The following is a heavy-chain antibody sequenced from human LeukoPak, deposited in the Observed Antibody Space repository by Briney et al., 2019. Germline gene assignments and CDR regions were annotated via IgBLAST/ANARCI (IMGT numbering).Heavy chain of an antibody. CDR3: ARESLVRWFGEPTLNAFDI. CDR2: INTNTGNP. CDR1: GYTFTSYA. J-gene: IGHJ3*02. V-gene: IGHV7-4-1*02. D-gene: IGHD3-10*01. Sequence: ASVKVSCKASGYTFTSYAMNWVRQAPGQGLEWMGWINTNTGNPTYAQGFTGRFVFSLDTSVSTAYLQISSLKAEDTAVYYCARESLVRWFGEPTLNAFDIWGQGTMVTVSS.